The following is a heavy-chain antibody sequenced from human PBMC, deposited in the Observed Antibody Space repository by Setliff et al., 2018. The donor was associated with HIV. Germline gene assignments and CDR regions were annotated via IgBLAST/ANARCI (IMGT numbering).Heavy chain of an antibody. V-gene: IGHV4-4*02. D-gene: IGHD6-13*01. CDR2: ISQSGKT. CDR3: ARAVAASATSVVDY. Sequence: SETLSLTCAVSADSIGTNHWWNWVRQPPGKGLEWIGDISQSGKTNYHPSLKSRITISMEASKTHFSLTLNSVTAADTAVYYCARAVAASATSVVDYWGQGIQVTVSS. CDR1: ADSIGTNHW. J-gene: IGHJ4*02.